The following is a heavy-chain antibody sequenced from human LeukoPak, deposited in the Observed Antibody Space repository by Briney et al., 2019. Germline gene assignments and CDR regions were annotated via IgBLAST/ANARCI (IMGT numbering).Heavy chain of an antibody. D-gene: IGHD2/OR15-2a*01. CDR2: IIPIFGTA. J-gene: IGHJ6*03. V-gene: IGHV1-69*01. CDR1: GGTFRNYV. CDR3: ARDLLADFYTKDSYFCLDV. Sequence: SVKVSCKASGGTFRNYVINWVRQAPGQGLEWMGGIIPIFGTANYTQKFQGRITITADESTSTTHMELSSLKSEDTAVYYCARDLLADFYTKDSYFCLDVWGKGTTVTVSS.